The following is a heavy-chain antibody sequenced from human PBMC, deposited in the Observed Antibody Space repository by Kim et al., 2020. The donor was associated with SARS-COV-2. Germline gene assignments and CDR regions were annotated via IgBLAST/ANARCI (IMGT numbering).Heavy chain of an antibody. CDR3: AKFDSGFDY. J-gene: IGHJ4*02. D-gene: IGHD3-10*01. CDR2: ISYDGSNK. V-gene: IGHV3-30*18. CDR1: GFTFSSYG. Sequence: GGSLRLSCAASGFTFSSYGMHWVRQAPGKGLEWVAVISYDGSNKYYADSVKGRFTISRDNSKNTLYLQMNSLRAEDTAVYYCAKFDSGFDYWGQGTLVTVSS.